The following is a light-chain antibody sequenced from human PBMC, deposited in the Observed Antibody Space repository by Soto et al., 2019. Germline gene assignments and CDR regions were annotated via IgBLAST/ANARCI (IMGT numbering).Light chain of an antibody. Sequence: EIVMTQSPATLSVSPGGRATLSCRASQSVSSNLAWYQQKPGQAPRLLIYGASTRATGIPARFSGSGSGTEFTLTISSLQSEDFAVYYCQQYNNWPLTFGQGTRLEI. CDR2: GAS. J-gene: IGKJ5*01. V-gene: IGKV3-15*01. CDR3: QQYNNWPLT. CDR1: QSVSSN.